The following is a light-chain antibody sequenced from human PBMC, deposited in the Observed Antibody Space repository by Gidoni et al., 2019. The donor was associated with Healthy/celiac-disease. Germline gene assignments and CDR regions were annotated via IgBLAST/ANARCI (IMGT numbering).Light chain of an antibody. CDR3: QSYDSSLSGVV. V-gene: IGLV1-40*01. CDR1: SSNIGAGYD. J-gene: IGLJ2*01. Sequence: QSVLTQPPSVSGAPGLSVTISCTATSSNIGAGYDVHWYQQLPGTAPKLLIYGNTNRPSGVPDRFSGSKSGTSASLAITGLQAEDEADYYCQSYDSSLSGVVFGGGTKLTVL. CDR2: GNT.